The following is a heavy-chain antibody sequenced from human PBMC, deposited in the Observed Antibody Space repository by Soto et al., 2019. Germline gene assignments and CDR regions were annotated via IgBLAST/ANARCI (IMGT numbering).Heavy chain of an antibody. CDR1: GLTISNAW. J-gene: IGHJ6*02. V-gene: IGHV3-15*07. D-gene: IGHD2-15*01. CDR2: IKTNTEGGTT. CDR3: TTGSVEGV. Sequence: EVQLVESGGGFIYPGGSLRLSCAASGLTISNAWMNWVRQAPGKGLEWVGRIKTNTEGGTTDYAAAVKGRFTVSRDDSKNTLYLQMNCLRIEDTAVYYCTTGSVEGVWGQGTTVTVSS.